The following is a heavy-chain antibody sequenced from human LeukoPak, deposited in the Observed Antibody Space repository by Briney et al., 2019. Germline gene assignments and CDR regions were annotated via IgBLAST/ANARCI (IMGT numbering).Heavy chain of an antibody. J-gene: IGHJ5*02. CDR1: GYTFTTYN. V-gene: IGHV1-18*01. CDR2: ISGYNGNT. D-gene: IGHD6-19*01. Sequence: ASVKVSCKASGYTFTTYNINWVRQAPGQGLEWMGWISGYNGNTNYAQKLQGRVTMTTDTSTSTAYMELRSLRSDDTAVYYCARDSSGWYRWFDPWGQGTLVTVSS. CDR3: ARDSSGWYRWFDP.